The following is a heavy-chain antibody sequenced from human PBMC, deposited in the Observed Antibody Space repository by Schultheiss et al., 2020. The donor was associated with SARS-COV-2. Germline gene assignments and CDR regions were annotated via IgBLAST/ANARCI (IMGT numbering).Heavy chain of an antibody. Sequence: GSLRLSCAVYGGSFSGYYWSWIRQPPGKGLEWIGEINHSGSTNYNPSLKSRVTISVDTSKNQFSLKLSSVTAADTAVYYCAREGGTVSWFDPWGQGTLVTVSS. D-gene: IGHD3-16*01. V-gene: IGHV4-34*01. CDR1: GGSFSGYY. CDR2: INHSGST. J-gene: IGHJ5*02. CDR3: AREGGTVSWFDP.